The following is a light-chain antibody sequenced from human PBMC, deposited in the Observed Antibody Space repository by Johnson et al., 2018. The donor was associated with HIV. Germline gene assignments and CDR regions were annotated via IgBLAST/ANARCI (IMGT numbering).Light chain of an antibody. CDR3: ATWDSSLSAYV. Sequence: QSVLTQPPSVSAAPGQKVTISCFGSDSNIGKNYVSWYRHLPGTAPKLLIYDNDKRPSGIPDRFSASKSGSSATLGITGLQTGDEADYYCATWDSSLSAYVVGPGTKVTIL. CDR1: DSNIGKNY. CDR2: DND. V-gene: IGLV1-51*01. J-gene: IGLJ1*01.